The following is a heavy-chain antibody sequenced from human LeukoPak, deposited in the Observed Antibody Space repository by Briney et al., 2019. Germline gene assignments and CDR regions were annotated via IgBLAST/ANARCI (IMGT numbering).Heavy chain of an antibody. V-gene: IGHV4-59*08. CDR1: GGSISSYY. J-gene: IGHJ6*02. CDR2: IYYSGST. D-gene: IGHD1-26*01. CDR3: ARGSSYYYYGMDV. Sequence: PSETLPLTCTVSGGSISSYYWSWIRQPPGKGLEWIGYIYYSGSTNYNPSLKSRVTISVDTSKNQFSLKLSSVTAADTAVYYCARGSSYYYYGMDVWGQGTTVTVSS.